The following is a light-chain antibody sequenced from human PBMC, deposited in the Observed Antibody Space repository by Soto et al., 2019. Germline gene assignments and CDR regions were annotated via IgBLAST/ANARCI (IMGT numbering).Light chain of an antibody. Sequence: DIQMTQSPSSLSASVGDTVTITCRASLSIGKYVNWYIQKPGKAPKLLIFSASTLHTGVLSRFSGSGSGTDFSLTISSLQRGDYGTYYCQQSSRSPRTFGQGTRVDI. CDR3: QQSSRSPRT. CDR1: LSIGKY. V-gene: IGKV1-39*01. CDR2: SAS. J-gene: IGKJ1*01.